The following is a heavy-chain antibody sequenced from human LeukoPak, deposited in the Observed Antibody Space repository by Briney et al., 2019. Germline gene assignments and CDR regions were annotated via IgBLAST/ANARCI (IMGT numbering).Heavy chain of an antibody. Sequence: GGSLRLSCAASVLSFSEFWEEWFRQAPGKGLEWVAKITKDGSDKYYMDSVTGRFSISRDNAKNSLSLQMNSLRVDDTAVYYCARNQHWSRDIWRQEILVTVSS. CDR3: ARNQHWSRDI. CDR1: VLSFSEFW. V-gene: IGHV3-7*01. J-gene: IGHJ4*02. D-gene: IGHD2-8*02. CDR2: ITKDGSDK.